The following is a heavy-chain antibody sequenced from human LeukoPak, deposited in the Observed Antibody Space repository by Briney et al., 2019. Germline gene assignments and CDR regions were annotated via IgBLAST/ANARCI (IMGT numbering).Heavy chain of an antibody. V-gene: IGHV1-2*02. J-gene: IGHJ4*02. CDR3: ATDYYDSSGYLAPFDY. CDR1: GYTFTKYY. Sequence: ASVKVSCKASGYTFTKYYMHWVRQAPGQGLEWMGWINPNSGGTNYAQKFQVRVTMTRDTSITTAYMELSSLRSDDTAVYYCATDYYDSSGYLAPFDYWGQGTLVTVSS. CDR2: INPNSGGT. D-gene: IGHD3-22*01.